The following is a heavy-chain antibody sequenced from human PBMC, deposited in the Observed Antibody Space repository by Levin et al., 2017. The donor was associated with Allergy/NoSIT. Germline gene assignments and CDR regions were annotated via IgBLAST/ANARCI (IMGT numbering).Heavy chain of an antibody. D-gene: IGHD3-10*01. Sequence: GESLKISCAASGFTFSAYTMNWVRQAPGKGLEWISFFTTASRIISYPDSVKGRFTISRDDAKNSLYLQMNSLNDEDTAVYYCVRGGDYFDYWGQGTLVTVSS. CDR2: FTTASRII. J-gene: IGHJ4*02. CDR3: VRGGDYFDY. CDR1: GFTFSAYT. V-gene: IGHV3-48*02.